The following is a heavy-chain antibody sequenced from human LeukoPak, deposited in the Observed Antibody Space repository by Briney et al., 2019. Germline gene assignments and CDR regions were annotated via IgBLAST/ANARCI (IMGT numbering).Heavy chain of an antibody. CDR3: ARAGSSGWAYDY. Sequence: SETLSLTCAVYGGSFSGYYWSWIRQPPGKGLEWIGEINHSGSTNYNPSLKSRVTISVDTSKNQFSLKLSSVTAADTAVYYCARAGSSGWAYDYCGQGTLVTVSS. CDR1: GGSFSGYY. V-gene: IGHV4-34*01. CDR2: INHSGST. J-gene: IGHJ4*02. D-gene: IGHD6-19*01.